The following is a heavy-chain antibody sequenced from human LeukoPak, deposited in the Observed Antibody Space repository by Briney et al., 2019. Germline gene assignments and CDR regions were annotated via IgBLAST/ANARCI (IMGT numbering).Heavy chain of an antibody. CDR2: MNPNSGNT. CDR1: GYTFTSYD. Sequence: ASVKASCKASGYTFTSYDINWVRQATGQGLEWMGWMNPNSGNTGYAQKFQGRVTMTRNTSISTAYMELSSLRSEDTAVYYCARGVGYFDWLVYYYYYYMDVWGKGTTVTISS. CDR3: ARGVGYFDWLVYYYYYYMDV. V-gene: IGHV1-8*02. J-gene: IGHJ6*03. D-gene: IGHD3-9*01.